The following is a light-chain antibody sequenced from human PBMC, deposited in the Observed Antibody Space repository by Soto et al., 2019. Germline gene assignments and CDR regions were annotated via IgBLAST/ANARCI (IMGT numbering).Light chain of an antibody. CDR1: QILVFSDGNTY. Sequence: DVVMTQSPLSLSVTLGQPASISCRSSQILVFSDGNTYLNWFHQRPGQSPRRLIYKVSTRHSGVPDRFSGNGSATDFTLKISRVEAEDVGVYYCMQATHSRTFGQGTKVDIK. CDR2: KVS. V-gene: IGKV2-30*01. CDR3: MQATHSRT. J-gene: IGKJ1*01.